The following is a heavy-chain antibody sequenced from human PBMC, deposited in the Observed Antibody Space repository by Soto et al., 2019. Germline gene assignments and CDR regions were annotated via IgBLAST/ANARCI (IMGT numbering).Heavy chain of an antibody. V-gene: IGHV3-23*01. CDR1: GFTFDSVT. Sequence: PGGSLRLSCAASGFTFDSVTMSWVRQAPGKGLEWISGVSGNGGRTYYADSVKGRFTISRDSSRNTLYLQMNDLRVEDLAVYYCAKGTRWLQLGQLDNWGQGALVTSPQ. J-gene: IGHJ4*02. CDR3: AKGTRWLQLGQLDN. D-gene: IGHD5-12*01. CDR2: VSGNGGRT.